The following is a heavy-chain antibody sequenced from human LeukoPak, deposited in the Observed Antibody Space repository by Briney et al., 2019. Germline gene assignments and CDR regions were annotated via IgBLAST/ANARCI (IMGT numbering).Heavy chain of an antibody. CDR2: IYYSGST. J-gene: IGHJ6*03. CDR3: ARLDSSSSVYYMDV. CDR1: GGSISSYY. D-gene: IGHD6-13*01. Sequence: SETLSLTCTVSGGSISSYYWSWIRQPPGKGLEWIGYIYYSGSTNYNPSLKSRVTISVDTSKNQFSLKLSSVTAADTAVYYCARLDSSSSVYYMDVWGKGTTVTVSS. V-gene: IGHV4-59*01.